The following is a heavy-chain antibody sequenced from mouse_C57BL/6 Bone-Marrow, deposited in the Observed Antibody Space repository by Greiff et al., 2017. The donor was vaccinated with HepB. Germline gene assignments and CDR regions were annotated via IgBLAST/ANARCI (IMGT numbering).Heavy chain of an antibody. CDR1: GFTFSDYY. CDR2: INYDGSST. V-gene: IGHV5-16*01. Sequence: EVKLVESEGGLVQPGSSMKLSCTASGFTFSDYYMAWVRQVPEKGLEWVANINYDGSSTYYLDSLKSRFIISRDNAKNILYLQMSSLKSEDTATYYCARDYGYYRYFDGWGTGTTVTVSS. J-gene: IGHJ1*03. CDR3: ARDYGYYRYFDG. D-gene: IGHD2-2*01.